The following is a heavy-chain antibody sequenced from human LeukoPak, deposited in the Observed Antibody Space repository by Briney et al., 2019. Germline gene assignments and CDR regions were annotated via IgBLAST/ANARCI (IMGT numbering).Heavy chain of an antibody. Sequence: SETLSLTCTVSGGSISSYYWSWIRQPPGKGLEWIGYIYYSGSTNYNPSLKSRVTISVDTSKNQFSLKLRSVTAADTAVYYCARAGWLYYFDYWGQGTLVTVSS. CDR2: IYYSGST. V-gene: IGHV4-59*08. D-gene: IGHD5-12*01. CDR3: ARAGWLYYFDY. CDR1: GGSISSYY. J-gene: IGHJ4*02.